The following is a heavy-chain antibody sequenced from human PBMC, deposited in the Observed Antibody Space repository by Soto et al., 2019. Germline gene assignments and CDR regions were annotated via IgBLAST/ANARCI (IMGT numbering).Heavy chain of an antibody. J-gene: IGHJ6*02. V-gene: IGHV1-2*02. CDR2: INPNSGGT. D-gene: IGHD5-12*01. Sequence: ASVKVSCKASGYTFTGYYMHWVRQAPGQGLEWMGWINPNSGGTNYAQKFQGRVTMTRDTSISTAYMELSRLRSDDTAVYYCARAMVATGYYYGMDVWGQGTNVTFSS. CDR3: ARAMVATGYYYGMDV. CDR1: GYTFTGYY.